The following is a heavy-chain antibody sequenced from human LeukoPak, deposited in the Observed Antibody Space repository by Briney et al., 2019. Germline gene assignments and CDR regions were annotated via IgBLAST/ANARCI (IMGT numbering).Heavy chain of an antibody. Sequence: GASVKVSCKASGYTFTSYYMHWVRQAPGQGLEWMGIINPSCGSTSYAQKFQGRVTMTRDMSTSTVYMELSSLRSEDTAVYYCARAGRYYYDSSGPLGVWGKGTTVTVSS. CDR1: GYTFTSYY. CDR3: ARAGRYYYDSSGPLGV. CDR2: INPSCGST. J-gene: IGHJ6*04. D-gene: IGHD3-22*01. V-gene: IGHV1-46*01.